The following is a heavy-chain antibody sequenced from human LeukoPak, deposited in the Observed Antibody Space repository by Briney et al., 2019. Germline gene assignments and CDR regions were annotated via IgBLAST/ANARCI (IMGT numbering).Heavy chain of an antibody. CDR2: IYYSGST. D-gene: IGHD3-22*01. J-gene: IGHJ4*02. V-gene: IGHV4-38-2*02. CDR1: GYSISSGYY. Sequence: SETLSLPCTVSGYSISSGYYWGWIRQPPGKGLEWIGSIYYSGSTYYNPSLKSRVTISVDTSKNQFSLKLSSVTAADTAVYYCARDAYDSSGYSFDYWGQGTLVTVSS. CDR3: ARDAYDSSGYSFDY.